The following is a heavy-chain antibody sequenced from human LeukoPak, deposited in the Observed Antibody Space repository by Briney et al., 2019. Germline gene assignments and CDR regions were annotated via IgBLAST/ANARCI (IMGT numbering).Heavy chain of an antibody. CDR1: GYSITSDCY. D-gene: IGHD6-19*01. CDR3: ARNCTSMAGICNWFDP. J-gene: IGHJ5*02. V-gene: IGHV4-38-2*01. CDR2: IYHSGST. Sequence: SETLSFTCGVSGYSITSDCYWGWIRQPPGKGLEWIGSIYHSGSTYYNPSLQSRVTISVDTSKNQFSLKLKSVTAADTAVYYCARNCTSMAGICNWFDPWGQGTLVTVSS.